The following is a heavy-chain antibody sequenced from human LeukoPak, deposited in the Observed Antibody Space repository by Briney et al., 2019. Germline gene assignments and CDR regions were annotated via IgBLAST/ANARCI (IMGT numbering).Heavy chain of an antibody. D-gene: IGHD3-3*01. CDR1: GGSFSGYY. CDR2: INHSGST. Sequence: SETLSLTCAVYGGSFSGYYWSWIRQPPGNGLEWIGEINHSGSTNYNPSLKSRVTISVDTSKNQFSLKLSSVTAADTAVYYCARVPRYDFWSGSRTFDYWGQGTLVTVSS. J-gene: IGHJ4*02. CDR3: ARVPRYDFWSGSRTFDY. V-gene: IGHV4-34*01.